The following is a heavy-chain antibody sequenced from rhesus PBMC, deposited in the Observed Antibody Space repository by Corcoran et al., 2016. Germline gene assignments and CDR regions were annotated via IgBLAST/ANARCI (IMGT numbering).Heavy chain of an antibody. CDR3: AREPRTRELGYYFDY. Sequence: QVQLQESGPGLVKPSETLSLTCAVSGYSISSGYGWGWIRQPPGKALEWIGQIYVGSGSTYYNPSLKIRVTVSKDTSKNQFSLKLSSVTAADTAVYYCAREPRTRELGYYFDYWGQGVLVTVSS. CDR2: IYVGSGST. V-gene: IGHV4-127*01. CDR1: GYSISSGYG. J-gene: IGHJ4*01. D-gene: IGHD3-16*01.